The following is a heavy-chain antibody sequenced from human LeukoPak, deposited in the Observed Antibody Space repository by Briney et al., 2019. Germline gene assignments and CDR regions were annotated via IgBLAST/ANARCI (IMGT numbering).Heavy chain of an antibody. Sequence: SDTLSLTCTVSGGSISSYYWSWIRQFPGKGLEWIGYIHYSGSINYNPSLKSRVTMSIDTSKNQFSLNLTSVTAGDTAVYYCARDTSGWYFNLWGRGTLVTVSS. V-gene: IGHV4-59*01. J-gene: IGHJ2*01. CDR3: ARDTSGWYFNL. CDR2: IHYSGSI. CDR1: GGSISSYY. D-gene: IGHD6-19*01.